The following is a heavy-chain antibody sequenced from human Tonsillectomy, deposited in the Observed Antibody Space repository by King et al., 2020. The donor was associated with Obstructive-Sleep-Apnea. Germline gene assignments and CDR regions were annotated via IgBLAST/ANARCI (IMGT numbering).Heavy chain of an antibody. V-gene: IGHV3-30*04. Sequence: VQLVESGGGVVQPGGSLRLSCSASGLIFSASVMHWVRQAPGKGLEWVAVTSQDGSIKVDRESVKGRFTISRDNSENSLVLQMNSLIPEDTATYYCATEGRSSGKAGAFSYWGQGTLVTVSS. CDR1: GLIFSASV. D-gene: IGHD6-19*01. J-gene: IGHJ4*02. CDR3: ATEGRSSGKAGAFSY. CDR2: TSQDGSIK.